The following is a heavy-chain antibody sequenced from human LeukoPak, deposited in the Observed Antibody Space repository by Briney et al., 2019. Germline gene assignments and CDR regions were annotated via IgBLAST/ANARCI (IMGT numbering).Heavy chain of an antibody. Sequence: SETLSLTCTVSGGSISSYYWSWIRQPPGKGLEWIGYIYYSGSTNYNPSLKSRATISVDTSKNQFSLKLSSVTAADTAVYYCAKAPPFISTPVSCQHWGQGTLVTVSS. D-gene: IGHD3-22*01. CDR1: GGSISSYY. CDR2: IYYSGST. J-gene: IGHJ1*01. V-gene: IGHV4-59*01. CDR3: AKAPPFISTPVSCQH.